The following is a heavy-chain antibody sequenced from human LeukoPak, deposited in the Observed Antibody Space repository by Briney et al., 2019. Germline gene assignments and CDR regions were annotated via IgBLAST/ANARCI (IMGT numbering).Heavy chain of an antibody. Sequence: GGSLRLSCAASRFTFSNAWMNWVRQAPGKGLEWVGRIKSKADGETTDYAAPVKGRFTISRDDSNNMVYLQMNSLKIEDTAVYYCAIDEPNYAPYDFDYWGQGTLVTVSP. J-gene: IGHJ4*02. CDR1: RFTFSNAW. V-gene: IGHV3-15*01. CDR2: IKSKADGETT. CDR3: AIDEPNYAPYDFDY. D-gene: IGHD4/OR15-4a*01.